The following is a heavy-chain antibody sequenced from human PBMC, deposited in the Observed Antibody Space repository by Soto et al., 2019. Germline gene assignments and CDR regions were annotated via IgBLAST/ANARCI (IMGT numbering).Heavy chain of an antibody. CDR3: ARDHTDCSGGSCYSHYYYGMDV. D-gene: IGHD2-15*01. V-gene: IGHV1-46*02. CDR2: INPSGGST. CDR1: GYTFNSYY. J-gene: IGHJ6*02. Sequence: ASVKVSCKASGYTFNSYYMHWVRQAPGQGLEGMGIINPSGGSTSYAQKFQGRVTMTRDTSTSTVYMELSSLRSEDTAVYYCARDHTDCSGGSCYSHYYYGMDVWGQGTTVTVSS.